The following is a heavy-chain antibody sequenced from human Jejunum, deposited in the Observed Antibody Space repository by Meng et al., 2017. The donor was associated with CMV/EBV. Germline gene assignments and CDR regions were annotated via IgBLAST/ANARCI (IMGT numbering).Heavy chain of an antibody. CDR2: IYRGDDK. J-gene: IGHJ4*02. CDR3: AHFVGGYYPSRPDY. V-gene: IGHV2-5*02. D-gene: IGHD1-26*01. Sequence: QVALKESGPTLVKPTQTLTLTCIFSGFSPSTSGEGVGWIRQPPGKALEWLALIYRGDDKRYSPSLNSRLTIAKDTSKNEVVLTLTNMGPIDTGTYYCAHFVGGYYPSRPDYWGQGTLVTVSS. CDR1: GFSPSTSGEG.